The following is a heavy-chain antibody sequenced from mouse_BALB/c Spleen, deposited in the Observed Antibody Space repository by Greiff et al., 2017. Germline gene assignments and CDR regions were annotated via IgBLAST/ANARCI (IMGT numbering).Heavy chain of an antibody. CDR1: GFTFSSYG. CDR2: INSNGGST. V-gene: IGHV5-6-3*01. J-gene: IGHJ3*01. Sequence: EVQLVESGGGLVQPGGSLKLSCAASGFTFSSYGMSWVRQTPDKRLELVATINSNGGSTYYPDSVKGRFTISRDNAKNTLYLQMSSLKSEDTAMYYCAIYRYDEAWFAYWGQGTLVTVSA. CDR3: AIYRYDEAWFAY. D-gene: IGHD2-14*01.